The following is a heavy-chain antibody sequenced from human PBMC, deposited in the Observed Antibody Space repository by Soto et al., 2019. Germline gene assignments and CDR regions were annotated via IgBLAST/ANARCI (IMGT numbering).Heavy chain of an antibody. D-gene: IGHD2-21*01. V-gene: IGHV3-74*03. CDR3: VRDMQLWRLDS. CDR2: INTDVSVA. Sequence: EVQLVESGGGLVQRGESLRLSCAASGLTFRSYWMHWVRQAPGKGLVWVSRINTDVSVAMYVDSVKGRFTISRDNAKNTLYLHMNSLRAEDTAVYYCVRDMQLWRLDSWDQGTLVTVSS. J-gene: IGHJ4*02. CDR1: GLTFRSYW.